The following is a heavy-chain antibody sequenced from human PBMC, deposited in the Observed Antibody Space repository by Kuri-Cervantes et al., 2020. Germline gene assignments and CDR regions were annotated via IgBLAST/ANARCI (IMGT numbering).Heavy chain of an antibody. J-gene: IGHJ3*02. CDR1: GFTFDTYW. CDR3: ARQNQLVINAFEK. V-gene: IGHV4-38-2*01. CDR2: IYYSGST. Sequence: ESLKISCAASGFTFDTYWMAWFRQTPGKGLEWIGSIYYSGSTYYNPSLKSRVTLSVDTTKEQFSLKLSSVTAADTAVYYCARQNQLVINAFEKWGQGTMVTVSS. D-gene: IGHD1-1*01.